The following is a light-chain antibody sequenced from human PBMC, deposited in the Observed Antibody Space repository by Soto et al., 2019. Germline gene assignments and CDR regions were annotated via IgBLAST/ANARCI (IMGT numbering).Light chain of an antibody. J-gene: IGKJ1*01. CDR1: QTISSW. CDR2: KAS. V-gene: IGKV1-5*03. CDR3: QHYNSHWT. Sequence: DIKMTQSPSTLSGSVGDRVTITCRASQTISSWLAWYQQKPGKAPKLLIYKASTLKSGVPSRFSGSGSGTEFTLTISSLQPDDFATYYCQHYNSHWTFGQGTKVDIK.